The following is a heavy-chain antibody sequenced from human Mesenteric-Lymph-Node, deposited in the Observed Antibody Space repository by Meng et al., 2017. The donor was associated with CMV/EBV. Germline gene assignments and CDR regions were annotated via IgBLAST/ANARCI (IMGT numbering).Heavy chain of an antibody. D-gene: IGHD2-2*01. J-gene: IGHJ6*02. Sequence: GGSLRLSCAASGFIFSNSPMHWVRQAPGKGLEWVSYISRSGTTIYYADSVKGRFTISRDNAENSVFLQMNSLRGEDTAVYYCAREARYSGDSGTSSAMDVWGQGTTVTVSS. CDR1: GFIFSNSP. CDR3: AREARYSGDSGTSSAMDV. CDR2: ISRSGTTI. V-gene: IGHV3-48*03.